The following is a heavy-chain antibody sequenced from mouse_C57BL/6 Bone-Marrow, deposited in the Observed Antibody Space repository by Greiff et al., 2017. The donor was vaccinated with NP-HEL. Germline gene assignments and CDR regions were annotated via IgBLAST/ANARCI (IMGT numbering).Heavy chain of an antibody. CDR1: GFTFSSYA. D-gene: IGHD1-1*01. Sequence: EVKLMESGEGLVKPGGSLKLSCAASGFTFSSYAMSWVRQTPEKRLEWVAYISSGGDYIYYADTVKGRFTISRDNARNTLYLQMSRLKSEDTAMYYCTREDYGSSPWFAYWGQGTLVTVSA. J-gene: IGHJ3*01. V-gene: IGHV5-9-1*02. CDR3: TREDYGSSPWFAY. CDR2: ISSGGDYI.